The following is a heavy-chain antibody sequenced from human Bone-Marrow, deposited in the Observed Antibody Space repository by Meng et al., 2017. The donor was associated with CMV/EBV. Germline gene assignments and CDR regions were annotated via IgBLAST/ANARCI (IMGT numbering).Heavy chain of an antibody. V-gene: IGHV1-2*02. CDR1: GYTFTGYY. CDR2: INPNSGGT. J-gene: IGHJ5*02. Sequence: ASVKVSCKASGYTFTGYYMHWVRQAPGQGLEWMGWINPNSGGTNYAQKFQCRVTMTRDTSISTAYMGLSRPRSDDTAVYYCARSYDYVWGFDPWGQGTLVTVSS. D-gene: IGHD3-16*01. CDR3: ARSYDYVWGFDP.